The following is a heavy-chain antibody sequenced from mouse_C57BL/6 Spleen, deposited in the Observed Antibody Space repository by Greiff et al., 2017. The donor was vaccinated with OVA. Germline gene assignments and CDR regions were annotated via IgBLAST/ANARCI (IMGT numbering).Heavy chain of an antibody. Sequence: VKLMESGPGLVQPSQSLSITCTVSGFSLTSYGVHWVRQSPGKGLEWLGVIWRGGSTDYNAAFMSRLSITKDNSKSQVFFKMNSLQADDTAIYYCAKNEGGNYEYFDVWGTGTTVTVSS. CDR2: IWRGGST. CDR1: GFSLTSYG. V-gene: IGHV2-5*01. J-gene: IGHJ1*03. D-gene: IGHD2-1*01. CDR3: AKNEGGNYEYFDV.